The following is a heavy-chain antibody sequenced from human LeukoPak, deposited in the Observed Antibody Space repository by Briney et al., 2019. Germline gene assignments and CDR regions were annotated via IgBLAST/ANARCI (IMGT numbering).Heavy chain of an antibody. Sequence: PSQTLSLTCPVSGGSITSSSSYWGWIRQPPGMGLEWIGTMYYSGTTYYNPSLKSRVTISIDAAKNQFSLMLTSVTAADTAVYYCARAPVSSSWYGPLFAFDIWGQGTMVTVSS. V-gene: IGHV4-39*01. CDR2: MYYSGTT. D-gene: IGHD6-13*01. CDR1: GGSITSSSSY. J-gene: IGHJ3*02. CDR3: ARAPVSSSWYGPLFAFDI.